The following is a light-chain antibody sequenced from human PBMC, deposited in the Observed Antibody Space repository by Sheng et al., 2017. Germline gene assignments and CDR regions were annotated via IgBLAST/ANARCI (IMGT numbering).Light chain of an antibody. CDR2: DAS. CDR3: QQSYSTPFT. J-gene: IGKJ3*01. CDR1: QNILTN. V-gene: IGKV1-39*01. Sequence: DIQMTQSPSSLSAFVGDRVTITCRASQNILTNLNWYQQKTGKAPKLLIYDASSLQSGVPSRFSGSGSGTDFTLTVSSLQPEDFATYYCQQSYSTPFTFGPGTKVDIK.